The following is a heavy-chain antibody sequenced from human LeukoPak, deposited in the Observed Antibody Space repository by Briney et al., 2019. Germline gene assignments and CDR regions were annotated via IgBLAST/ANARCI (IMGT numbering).Heavy chain of an antibody. CDR3: ARRHSGEEAFDI. Sequence: ASVKVSCKASGGTFSSYAISWVRQTPGQGLEWMGGIIPIFGTANYAQKFQGRVTITTDESTSTAYMELSSLRSEDTAVYYCARRHSGEEAFDIWGQGTMVTVSS. J-gene: IGHJ3*02. CDR1: GGTFSSYA. D-gene: IGHD2-15*01. CDR2: IIPIFGTA. V-gene: IGHV1-69*05.